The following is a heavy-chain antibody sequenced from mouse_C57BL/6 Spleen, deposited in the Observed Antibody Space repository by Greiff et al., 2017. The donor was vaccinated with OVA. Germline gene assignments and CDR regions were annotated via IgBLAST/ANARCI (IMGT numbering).Heavy chain of an antibody. D-gene: IGHD4-1*01. J-gene: IGHJ4*01. CDR3: AREAGKAMDY. V-gene: IGHV5-17*01. CDR2: ICSGSSTI. Sequence: EVQLVESWGGLVKPGGSLTLSCAASGFTFSDYGMHWVRQAPEKGLEWVAYICSGSSTIYYAATVKGRCTSSRDKAKNTLFLQMTSLRYEDTAMYYGAREAGKAMDYWGQGTSVTVSS. CDR1: GFTFSDYG.